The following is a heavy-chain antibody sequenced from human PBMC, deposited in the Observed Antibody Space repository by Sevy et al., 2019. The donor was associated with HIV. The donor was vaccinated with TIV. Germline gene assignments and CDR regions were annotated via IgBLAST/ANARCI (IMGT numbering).Heavy chain of an antibody. J-gene: IGHJ4*02. CDR2: IRSKGNSFAT. V-gene: IGHV3-73*01. CDR1: GFAFRGSA. Sequence: GSLRLSCAASGFAFRGSAIHWVRQASGKGLEWIGRIRSKGNSFATDYVPSVKGRFTISRDDSKKTAYLEMSSLKIDDTAVYYCAGQVGDTVMAIFDYWGQGTLVIVSS. D-gene: IGHD1-26*01. CDR3: AGQVGDTVMAIFDY.